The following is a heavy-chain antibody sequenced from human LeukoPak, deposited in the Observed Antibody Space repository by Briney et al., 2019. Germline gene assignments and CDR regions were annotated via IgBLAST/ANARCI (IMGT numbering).Heavy chain of an antibody. J-gene: IGHJ3*02. V-gene: IGHV3-30-3*01. Sequence: PGRSLRLSCAASGFTFSDYTMHWVRQAPGKGLDWVTVISYDGNNKYYADSVKGRFTVSRDNSQNKFFLQVNSLRVEDTAVYYCAREGRDAFDIWGQGTMVTVSS. CDR1: GFTFSDYT. CDR2: ISYDGNNK. CDR3: AREGRDAFDI.